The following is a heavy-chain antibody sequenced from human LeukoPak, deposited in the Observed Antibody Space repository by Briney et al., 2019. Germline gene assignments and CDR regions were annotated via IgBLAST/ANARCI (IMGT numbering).Heavy chain of an antibody. V-gene: IGHV1-2*02. CDR2: INPNSGDT. CDR1: GYTFTGYY. J-gene: IGHJ4*02. CDR3: ATQRGSYLWGTDFDY. Sequence: ASVKVSCKASGYTFTGYYMHWVRQAPGQGLEWMGWINPNSGDTKYSQKFQGRVTMARDTSIRTAYMELTRLRSDDTAVYYCATQRGSYLWGTDFDYWGQGTLVTVSS. D-gene: IGHD3-16*01.